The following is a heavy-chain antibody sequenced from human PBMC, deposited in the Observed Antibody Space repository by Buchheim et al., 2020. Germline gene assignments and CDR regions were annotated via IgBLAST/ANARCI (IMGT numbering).Heavy chain of an antibody. V-gene: IGHV4-34*01. CDR1: GGSFSGYY. CDR2: INHSGST. CDR3: ARGMAYCGGDCYLGGRRRYYYYGMDV. D-gene: IGHD2-21*01. J-gene: IGHJ6*02. Sequence: QVQLQQWGAGLLKPSETLSLTCAVYGGSFSGYYWSWIRQPPGKGLEWIGEINHSGSTNYNPSLKSRVTISVDTSKNQFSLKLSSVTAADTAVYYCARGMAYCGGDCYLGGRRRYYYYGMDVWGQGTT.